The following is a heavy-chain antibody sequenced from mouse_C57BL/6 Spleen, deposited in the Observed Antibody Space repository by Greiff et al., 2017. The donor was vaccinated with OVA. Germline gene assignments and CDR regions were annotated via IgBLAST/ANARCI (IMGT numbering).Heavy chain of an antibody. D-gene: IGHD3-2*02. V-gene: IGHV1-53*01. CDR1: GYTFTSYW. CDR3: ARRGLSRTAQATSPFAY. Sequence: QVQLQQSGTELVKPGASVKLSCKASGYTFTSYWMHWVKQRPGQGLEWIGNINPSNGGTNYNEKFKSKATLTVDKSSSTAYMQLSSLTSEDSAVYYCARRGLSRTAQATSPFAYWGQGTLVTVSA. CDR2: INPSNGGT. J-gene: IGHJ3*01.